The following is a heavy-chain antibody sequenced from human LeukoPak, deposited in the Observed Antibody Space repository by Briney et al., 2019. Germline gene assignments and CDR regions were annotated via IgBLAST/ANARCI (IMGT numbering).Heavy chain of an antibody. J-gene: IGHJ4*02. V-gene: IGHV5-51*01. CDR3: ARLGVLRWYPYYFDY. CDR2: IDAGDSAT. Sequence: GEPLKFSCKASGYSFTSYWIGWVRQMPGKGLGWFGIIDAGDSATSYSQSFQGQVTISADKSISTAYLQWSSLKASDTAMYYCARLGVLRWYPYYFDYWGQGTLVTVSS. D-gene: IGHD4-23*01. CDR1: GYSFTSYW.